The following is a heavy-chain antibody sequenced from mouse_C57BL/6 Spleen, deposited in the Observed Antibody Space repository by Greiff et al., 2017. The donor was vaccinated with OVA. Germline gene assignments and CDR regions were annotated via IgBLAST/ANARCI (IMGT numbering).Heavy chain of an antibody. Sequence: VQLQQPGAELVKPGASVKLSCTASGYTFTSYWMHWVKQRPGQGLEWIGMIHPNSGSTNYNEKFKSKATLTVDKSSSTAYMQLSSLTSEDSAVYYCAREDYYGRGYWGQGTTLTVSS. V-gene: IGHV1-64*01. CDR2: IHPNSGST. J-gene: IGHJ2*01. CDR3: AREDYYGRGY. D-gene: IGHD1-1*01. CDR1: GYTFTSYW.